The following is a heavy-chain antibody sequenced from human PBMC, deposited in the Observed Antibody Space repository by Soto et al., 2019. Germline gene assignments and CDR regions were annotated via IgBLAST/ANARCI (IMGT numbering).Heavy chain of an antibody. J-gene: IGHJ4*02. Sequence: QVQLQESGPGLVKPSQTLSLTCTVSGGSISSCGYYWSWIRQHPGKVLEWIGYIYYSVSTYYNPSLKSRGTISVETSKNQFSLKLSSVTAADTAVYDCARSVTPWGQGTLVTVSS. CDR2: IYYSVST. V-gene: IGHV4-31*03. CDR1: GGSISSCGYY. D-gene: IGHD2-15*01. CDR3: ARSVTP.